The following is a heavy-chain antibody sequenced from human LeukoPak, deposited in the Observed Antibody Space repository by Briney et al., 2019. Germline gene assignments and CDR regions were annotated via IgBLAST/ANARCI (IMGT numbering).Heavy chain of an antibody. CDR2: ISYDGGNK. CDR1: GFTFSSYA. J-gene: IGHJ4*02. V-gene: IGHV3-30-3*01. CDR3: ARVSVKGSWSTYFDY. D-gene: IGHD6-13*01. Sequence: GGSLRLSCAASGFTFSSYAMHWVRQAPGKGLEWVAVISYDGGNKYYADSVKGRFTISRDNSKNTLYLQMNSLRAEDTAVYYCARVSVKGSWSTYFDYWGQGTLVTVSS.